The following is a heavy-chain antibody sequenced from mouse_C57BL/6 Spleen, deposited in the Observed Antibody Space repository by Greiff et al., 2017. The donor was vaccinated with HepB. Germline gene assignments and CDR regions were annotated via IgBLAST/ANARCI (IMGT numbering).Heavy chain of an antibody. CDR2: INPNNGGT. D-gene: IGHD1-1*01. CDR1: GYTFTDYY. CDR3: ARGRVITTVVDYYAMDY. V-gene: IGHV1-26*01. J-gene: IGHJ4*01. Sequence: EVQLQQSGPELVKPGASVKISCKASGYTFTDYYMNWVKQSHGKSLEWIGDINPNNGGTSYNQKFKGKATLTVDKSSSTAYMELRSLTSEDSAVYYCARGRVITTVVDYYAMDYWGQGTSVTVSS.